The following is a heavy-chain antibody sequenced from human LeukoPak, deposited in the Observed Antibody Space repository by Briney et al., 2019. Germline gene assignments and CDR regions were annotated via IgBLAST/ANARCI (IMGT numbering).Heavy chain of an antibody. CDR1: GGSISSYY. D-gene: IGHD4-17*01. J-gene: IGHJ3*02. V-gene: IGHV4-59*01. CDR2: TSYIGTT. CDR3: ARDLVTVTKGFDI. Sequence: SETLSLTCTVSGGSISSYYWSWIRQPPGKRLEWIGYTSYIGTTNYNPSLKSRVTISIDTSKNQFSLKLSSVTTADTAVYYCARDLVTVTKGFDIWGLGTMVSVSS.